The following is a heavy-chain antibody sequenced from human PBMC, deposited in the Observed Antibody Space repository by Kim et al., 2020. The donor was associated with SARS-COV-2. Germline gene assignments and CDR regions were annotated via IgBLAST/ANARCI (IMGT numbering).Heavy chain of an antibody. CDR2: IYNSGST. Sequence: SETRSLTCTVSGGSISSSSYYWGWIRQPPGKGLEWIGSIYNSGSTYYNPSLKSRVTISEDTFKNQFSLKLRFVTGSDAAVYYCARRVVIHWYFDLCGRGTLVTVSS. CDR1: GGSISSSSYY. CDR3: ARRVVIHWYFDL. V-gene: IGHV4-39*01. D-gene: IGHD3-22*01. J-gene: IGHJ2*01.